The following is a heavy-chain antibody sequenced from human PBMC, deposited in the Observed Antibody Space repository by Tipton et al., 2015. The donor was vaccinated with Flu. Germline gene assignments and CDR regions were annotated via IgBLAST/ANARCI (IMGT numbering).Heavy chain of an antibody. CDR2: ISGSGSYI. CDR3: ARKLVDV. Sequence: SLRLSCAASGFTFSAYSMNWVRQAPGKGLEWVSSISGSGSYIHYADLVKGRFTISRDNAKNSLYLQMNSLRAEDTAVYYCARKLVDVWGKGTTVTVSS. J-gene: IGHJ6*04. CDR1: GFTFSAYS. V-gene: IGHV3-21*04.